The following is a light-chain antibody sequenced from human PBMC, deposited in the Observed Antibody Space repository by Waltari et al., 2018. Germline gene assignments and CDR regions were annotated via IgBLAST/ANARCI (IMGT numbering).Light chain of an antibody. V-gene: IGLV2-11*01. CDR3: CSYAGSYTWV. J-gene: IGLJ3*02. CDR2: DVS. CDR1: SSDVGCYHY. Sequence: QSALTQPRPVSGSPGQSVTISCTGTSSDVGCYHYVSWYPQHPGKAPKLIIYDVSKRPSGVPDRFSGSKSGNTASLTISGLQADIEADYYCCSYAGSYTWVFGGGTKLTVL.